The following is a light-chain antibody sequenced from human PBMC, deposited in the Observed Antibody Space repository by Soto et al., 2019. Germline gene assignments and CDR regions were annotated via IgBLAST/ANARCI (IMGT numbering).Light chain of an antibody. V-gene: IGKV3-20*01. CDR1: QSVSSSY. Sequence: EIVLTQSPGTLSLSPGERATLSCRASQSVSSSYLAWYQQKPGQAPRLLIYGASVSATGIPDRCIGSGSGTDFTLTISRLEPEDFAVYYWQQYCSSPMYTFGQGTKLEIK. CDR3: QQYCSSPMYT. CDR2: GAS. J-gene: IGKJ2*01.